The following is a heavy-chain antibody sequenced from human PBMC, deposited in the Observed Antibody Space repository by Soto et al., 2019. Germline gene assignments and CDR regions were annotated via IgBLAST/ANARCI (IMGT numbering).Heavy chain of an antibody. CDR1: GFTFGDYA. J-gene: IGHJ6*02. CDR3: AKDLTMVRGVIYYGMDV. D-gene: IGHD3-10*01. Sequence: GGSLRLSCTASGFTFGDYAMSWFRQATGKGLEWISAISARGGGPYYRESVRGRFTISRDNSKNTLYLQMNSLRAEDTAVYHCAKDLTMVRGVIYYGMDVWGQGTTVTV. V-gene: IGHV3-23*01. CDR2: ISARGGGP.